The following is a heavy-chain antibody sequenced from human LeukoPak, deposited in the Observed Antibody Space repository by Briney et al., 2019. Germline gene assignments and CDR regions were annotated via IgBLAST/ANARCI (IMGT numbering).Heavy chain of an antibody. Sequence: ASVKVSRKASGGTFSSYAISWVRQAPGQGLEWMGGIIPIFGTANYAQKFQGRVTITADKSTSTAYMELSSLRSEDTAVYYCARDQGITIFGVVRNLNQYYYYMDVWGKGTTVTVSS. CDR3: ARDQGITIFGVVRNLNQYYYYMDV. CDR1: GGTFSSYA. V-gene: IGHV1-69*06. CDR2: IIPIFGTA. J-gene: IGHJ6*03. D-gene: IGHD3-3*01.